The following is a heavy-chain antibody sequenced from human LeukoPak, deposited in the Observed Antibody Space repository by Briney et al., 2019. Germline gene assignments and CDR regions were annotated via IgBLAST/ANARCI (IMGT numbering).Heavy chain of an antibody. D-gene: IGHD3-3*01. CDR3: ARDRDGGVGTIDY. J-gene: IGHJ4*02. CDR1: GYTFTSYG. Sequence: ASVKVSCKASGYTFTSYGISWVRQAPGQGLEWMGWISAYNGNTNYAQKLQGRVTMTTDTSTSTAYMELSRLRFDDTAVYYCARDRDGGVGTIDYWGQGTLVPVSS. V-gene: IGHV1-18*01. CDR2: ISAYNGNT.